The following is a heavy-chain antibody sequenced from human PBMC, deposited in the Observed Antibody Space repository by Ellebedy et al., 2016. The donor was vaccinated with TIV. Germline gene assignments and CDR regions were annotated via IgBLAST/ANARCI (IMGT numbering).Heavy chain of an antibody. V-gene: IGHV3-74*01. CDR1: GFTFNIYR. Sequence: GESLKISCAASGFTFNIYRMHWVRQVPGKGLVWVSRINSDGRSTSYADFVKGRFTISRDNSKNTLYLHMNDLRVEDKAVYYCARDRRGLGVWGQGTTVTVSS. CDR3: ARDRRGLGV. J-gene: IGHJ6*02. CDR2: INSDGRST.